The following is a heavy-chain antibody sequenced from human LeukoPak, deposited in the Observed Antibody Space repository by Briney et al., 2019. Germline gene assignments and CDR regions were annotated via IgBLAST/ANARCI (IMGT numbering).Heavy chain of an antibody. CDR2: ISGSGDNT. D-gene: IGHD3-22*01. CDR3: AKGSYYDSSGSFYFDY. J-gene: IGHJ4*02. Sequence: GGSLRLSCAASGFTFSSYAMSWVRQAPGKGLEWVSGISGSGDNTYYADSVKGWFTISRDNSKNTLYVQVNSLGTEDTAAYYCAKGSYYDSSGSFYFDYWGQGTLVTVSS. CDR1: GFTFSSYA. V-gene: IGHV3-23*01.